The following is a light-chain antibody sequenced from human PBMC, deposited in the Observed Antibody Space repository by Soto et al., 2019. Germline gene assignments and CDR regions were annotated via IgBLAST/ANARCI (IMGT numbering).Light chain of an antibody. Sequence: QSALTQPASVSGSPGQSITMSCTGTSSDVGGYDFVSWYQQHPGKAPKLLIYDVSNRPSGVSARFSGSKSDNTASLTISGLHAADEADYFCSSYSGSTVRYVFGSGTKLTVL. CDR1: SSDVGGYDF. V-gene: IGLV2-14*01. J-gene: IGLJ1*01. CDR3: SSYSGSTVRYV. CDR2: DVS.